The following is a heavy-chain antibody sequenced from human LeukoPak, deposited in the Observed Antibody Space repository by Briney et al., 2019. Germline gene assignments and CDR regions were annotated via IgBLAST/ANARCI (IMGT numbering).Heavy chain of an antibody. D-gene: IGHD1-26*01. Sequence: PSETLSLTCTVSGGSISSSSYYWGWIRQPPGKGLEWIGSIYYSGSIYYNPSLKSRVTISVDTSKNQFSLKLSSVTAADTAVYYCARPRVGASADFDYWGQGTLVTVSS. CDR2: IYYSGSI. J-gene: IGHJ4*02. CDR1: GGSISSSSYY. CDR3: ARPRVGASADFDY. V-gene: IGHV4-39*07.